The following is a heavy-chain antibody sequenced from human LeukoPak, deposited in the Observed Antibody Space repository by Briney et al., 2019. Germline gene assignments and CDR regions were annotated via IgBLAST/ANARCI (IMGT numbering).Heavy chain of an antibody. Sequence: ASVKVSCKASGYTFTGYYMHWVRQAPGQGLEWMGWINPNSGGTNYAQKFQGRVTMTRDTSISTAYMELSMLRSDDTAVYYCARVGGYSYGYTFDYWGQGTLVTVSS. CDR2: INPNSGGT. CDR1: GYTFTGYY. CDR3: ARVGGYSYGYTFDY. V-gene: IGHV1-2*02. J-gene: IGHJ4*02. D-gene: IGHD5-18*01.